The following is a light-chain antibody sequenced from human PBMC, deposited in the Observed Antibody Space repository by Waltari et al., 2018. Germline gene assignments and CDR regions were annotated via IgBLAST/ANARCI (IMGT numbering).Light chain of an antibody. Sequence: DIVMNQSPDSLAVSLGERVTINCKFSQSVLYSSANRNYLAWYQQKPGQPPNLLIYWASTRESGVPDRFSGSGSGTDFTLTISSLQAEDVAVYYCQQYYITPLSFGGGTKVEIK. CDR1: QSVLYSSANRNY. J-gene: IGKJ4*01. V-gene: IGKV4-1*01. CDR3: QQYYITPLS. CDR2: WAS.